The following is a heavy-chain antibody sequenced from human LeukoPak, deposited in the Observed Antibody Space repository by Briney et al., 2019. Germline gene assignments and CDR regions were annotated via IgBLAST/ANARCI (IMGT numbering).Heavy chain of an antibody. V-gene: IGHV1-2*06. J-gene: IGHJ4*02. Sequence: GASVKVSCKASGYTFTAYYMHWVRQAPGQGLEWMGRINPNSGDTNYAQKFQGRVTMTRDTFISTAYMELSRLRSDDTAVYYCARAVDYGGTLDYWGQGTLVTVSS. CDR2: INPNSGDT. CDR3: ARAVDYGGTLDY. D-gene: IGHD4-23*01. CDR1: GYTFTAYY.